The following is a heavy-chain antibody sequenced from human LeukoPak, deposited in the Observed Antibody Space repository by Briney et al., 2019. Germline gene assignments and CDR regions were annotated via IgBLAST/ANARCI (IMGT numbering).Heavy chain of an antibody. CDR2: ISISGGST. J-gene: IGHJ4*02. Sequence: GGSLRLSCAASGFTFSSYAMSWVRQAPGKGLEWVSTISISGGSTYYADSVKGRFTISRDNSKNTLYLQMNSLRAEDTAVYYCAKSGLTLSSTSCYFDYGGQGPLVTFPS. CDR1: GFTFSSYA. D-gene: IGHD2-2*01. CDR3: AKSGLTLSSTSCYFDY. V-gene: IGHV3-23*01.